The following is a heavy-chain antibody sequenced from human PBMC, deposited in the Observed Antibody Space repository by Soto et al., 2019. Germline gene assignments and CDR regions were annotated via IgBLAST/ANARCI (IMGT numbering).Heavy chain of an antibody. J-gene: IGHJ4*02. CDR1: GFTFSAYG. Sequence: QVQVVESGGGVVQPGRSLRLSCVASGFTFSAYGMHWVRQAPGKGLEWVAVISYDGSNKYYADSVKGRFTISRDNSKNTLYLQMNSLRPEDTAVYYCAKDTNGYDFGYWGQGTLVTVSS. V-gene: IGHV3-30*18. CDR3: AKDTNGYDFGY. D-gene: IGHD5-12*01. CDR2: ISYDGSNK.